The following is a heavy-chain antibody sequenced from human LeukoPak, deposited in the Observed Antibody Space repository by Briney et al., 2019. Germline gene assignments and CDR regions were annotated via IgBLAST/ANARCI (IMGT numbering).Heavy chain of an antibody. CDR2: IYHSGST. D-gene: IGHD6-6*01. Sequence: PSETLSLTCTVSGGSISSGGYYWSWIRQHPGKGLEWIGYIYHSGSTYYNPSLKSRVTISVDRSKNQFSLKLSSVTAADTAVYYCARGSIAARRGDWFDPWGQGTLVTVSS. V-gene: IGHV4-30-2*01. CDR3: ARGSIAARRGDWFDP. CDR1: GGSISSGGYY. J-gene: IGHJ5*02.